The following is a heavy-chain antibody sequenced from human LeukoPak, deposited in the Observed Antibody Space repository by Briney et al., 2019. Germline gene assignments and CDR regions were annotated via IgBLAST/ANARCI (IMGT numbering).Heavy chain of an antibody. CDR2: INHSGST. J-gene: IGHJ4*02. D-gene: IGHD3-16*02. Sequence: PSETLSLTCAVYGGSFSGYYWSWIRQPPAKGLERIGGINHSGSTNYNPTLKSRVTISVDTSKNQFSLKLSSVTAADTTVYYCARGTKPSIIRLGALSATNFDYSGAGSLVTASP. CDR1: GGSFSGYY. CDR3: ARGTKPSIIRLGALSATNFDY. V-gene: IGHV4-34*01.